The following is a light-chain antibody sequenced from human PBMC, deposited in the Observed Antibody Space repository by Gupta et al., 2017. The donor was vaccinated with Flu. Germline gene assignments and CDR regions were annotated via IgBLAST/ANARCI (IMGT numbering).Light chain of an antibody. J-gene: IGLJ1*01. V-gene: IGLV2-8*01. CDR1: SADVGGYDF. CDR2: EVS. CDR3: SSDASSNKGV. Sequence: VTISGPGTSADVGGYDFVSWHQQHPTKPHSLIFYEVSKRPAVVPARFSGSKSGITASLTISGLKAEEEADYYGSSDASSNKGVFGTGTKVTVL.